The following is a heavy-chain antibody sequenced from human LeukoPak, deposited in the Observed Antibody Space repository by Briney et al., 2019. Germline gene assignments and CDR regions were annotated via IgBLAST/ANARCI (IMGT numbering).Heavy chain of an antibody. D-gene: IGHD2-2*01. CDR2: MNPNSGNT. CDR1: GGTFSSYA. Sequence: ASVKVSCKASGGTFSSYAISWVRQATGQGLEWMGWMNPNSGNTGYAQKFQGRVTMTRNTSISTAYMELSSLRSEDTAVYYCARVWDCSSTSCYERAFDIWGQGTMVTVSS. J-gene: IGHJ3*02. V-gene: IGHV1-8*02. CDR3: ARVWDCSSTSCYERAFDI.